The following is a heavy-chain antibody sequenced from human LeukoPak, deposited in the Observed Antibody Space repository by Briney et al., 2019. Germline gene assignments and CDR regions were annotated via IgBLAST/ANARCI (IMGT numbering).Heavy chain of an antibody. D-gene: IGHD2-2*01. CDR2: IKQDGSER. CDR1: GFTFSRYW. J-gene: IGHJ4*02. Sequence: GGSLRLSCPASGFTFSRYWMSWVRQAPGKGLEWVANIKQDGSERYYVDSVKGRFTISRDNAKNSLYLQMNSLRAEDTAVYYCARVYCSSTSCYWGYYFDYWGQRTLVTVSS. V-gene: IGHV3-7*01. CDR3: ARVYCSSTSCYWGYYFDY.